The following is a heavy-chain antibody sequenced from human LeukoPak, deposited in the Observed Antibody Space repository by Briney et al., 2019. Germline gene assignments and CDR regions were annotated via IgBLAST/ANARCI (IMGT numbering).Heavy chain of an antibody. Sequence: QPGGSLRLSCAASGFTFSNYWMSWVRQAPGKGLEWVANIKTDGSEKYYVDSVKGRFTISRDNAKNSLYLLMNSLRVEDTAVYYCAKWTYSSGRYYDYWGQGTLVTVSS. V-gene: IGHV3-7*02. CDR3: AKWTYSSGRYYDY. D-gene: IGHD3-22*01. J-gene: IGHJ4*02. CDR1: GFTFSNYW. CDR2: IKTDGSEK.